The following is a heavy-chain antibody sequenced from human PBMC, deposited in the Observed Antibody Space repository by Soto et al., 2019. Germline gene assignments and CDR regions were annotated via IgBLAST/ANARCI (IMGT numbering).Heavy chain of an antibody. V-gene: IGHV1-69*02. J-gene: IGHJ4*02. CDR3: ARSGIQLWSYFDY. CDR1: GGTFSSYT. CDR2: IIPILGIA. D-gene: IGHD5-18*01. Sequence: QVQLVQSGAEVKKPGSSVKVSCKASGGTFSSYTISWVRQAPGQGLEWMGRIIPILGIANYAQKFQGRVTINAEKSTSPAYMELSSLRSEDTAVYYCARSGIQLWSYFDYWGQGTLVTVSS.